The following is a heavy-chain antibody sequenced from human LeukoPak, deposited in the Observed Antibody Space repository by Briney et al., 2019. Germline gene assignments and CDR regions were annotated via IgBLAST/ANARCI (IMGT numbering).Heavy chain of an antibody. CDR2: IYYSGST. J-gene: IGHJ4*02. Sequence: SQTLSLTCTVSGGSISSGGYSWSWIRQHPGKGLEWIGYIYYSGSTYYNPSLKSRVTISVDTSKNQFSLKLSSVTAADTAVYYCAGYDFWSGYYSDYWGQGTLVTVSS. D-gene: IGHD3-3*01. V-gene: IGHV4-31*03. CDR1: GGSISSGGYS. CDR3: AGYDFWSGYYSDY.